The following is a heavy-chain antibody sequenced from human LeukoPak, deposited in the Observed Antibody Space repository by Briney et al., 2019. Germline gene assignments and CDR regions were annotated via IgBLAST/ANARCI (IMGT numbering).Heavy chain of an antibody. D-gene: IGHD5-18*01. CDR1: GFSVSDYY. CDR3: ARAPSIQLWSRRFDP. V-gene: IGHV3-11*04. CDR2: ISSSGSTI. J-gene: IGHJ5*02. Sequence: GGSLRLSCAASGFSVSDYYMNWIRQSPGKGLEWISFISSSGSTIFYADSVKGRFTISRDNAKNSLYLQMNSLRAEDTAVYYCARAPSIQLWSRRFDPWGQGTLVTVSP.